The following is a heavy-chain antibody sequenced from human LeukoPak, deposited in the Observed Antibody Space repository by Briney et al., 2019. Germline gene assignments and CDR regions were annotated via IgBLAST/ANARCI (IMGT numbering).Heavy chain of an antibody. CDR2: TFYRSKWSN. CDR1: GDSVSSKSAA. Sequence: SQTLSLTCAISGDSVSSKSAAWNWIRQSPSRGLEWLGRTFYRSKWSNEYAVSVKSRITISPDTSKNQFSLQLNSVTPEDTAVYYCARDLSLAMYEWGQGTLVTVSS. V-gene: IGHV6-1*01. D-gene: IGHD6-6*01. J-gene: IGHJ4*02. CDR3: ARDLSLAMYE.